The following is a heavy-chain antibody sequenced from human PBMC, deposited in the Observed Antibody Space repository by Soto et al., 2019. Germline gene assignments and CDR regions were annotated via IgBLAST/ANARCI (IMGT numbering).Heavy chain of an antibody. CDR3: ARDRPLTALNYYMDV. V-gene: IGHV4-59*01. CDR1: GGSIRAYY. J-gene: IGHJ6*03. CDR2: VSYTGNT. Sequence: QVQLQESGPGLVKPSETLSLTCAVSGGSIRAYYWTWIRQSPGKGLEWIGYVSYTGNTNYNPSLKSRVTISVDTAKTQFSLNLTSVTAADPGVYYCARDRPLTALNYYMDVWGKGTKVTVSS.